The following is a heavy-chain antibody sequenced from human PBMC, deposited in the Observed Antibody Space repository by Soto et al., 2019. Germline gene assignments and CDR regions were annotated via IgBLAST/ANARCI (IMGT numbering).Heavy chain of an antibody. Sequence: PGGSLRLSCVVSGFTFVDSVMNWIRQVPGKGLEWLSDIGLNSDVKGYADSVRARFTISRDNARNSLFLQMTSLRGEDSALYYCARDMAYYDFCTDNEGGLDVWGQGTVVTVSS. V-gene: IGHV3-9*01. CDR3: ARDMAYYDFCTDNEGGLDV. D-gene: IGHD3-3*01. CDR1: GFTFVDSV. CDR2: IGLNSDVK. J-gene: IGHJ6*02.